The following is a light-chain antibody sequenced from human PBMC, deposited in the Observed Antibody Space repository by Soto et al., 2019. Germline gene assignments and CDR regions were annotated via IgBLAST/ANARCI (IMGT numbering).Light chain of an antibody. Sequence: QSALTQPASVSGSPGQSITISCTGTSSDVAGYNYVSWYQQHPGTAPKLIIYEVTNRPSRVSNRFSGSKSGNTASLTISGLQAEDEADYSCSSYTTSPTTGVLFGGGTTLTVL. CDR2: EVT. CDR3: SSYTTSPTTGVL. CDR1: SSDVAGYNY. J-gene: IGLJ2*01. V-gene: IGLV2-14*01.